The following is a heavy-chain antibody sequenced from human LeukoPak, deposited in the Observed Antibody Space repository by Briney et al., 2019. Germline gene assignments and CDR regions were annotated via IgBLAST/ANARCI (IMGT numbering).Heavy chain of an antibody. Sequence: SETLPLTCTVSGGSISSSSYYWGWIRQPPGKGLEWIGSIYYSGSTYYNPSLKSRVTISVDTSKNQFSLKLSSVTAADTAVYYCARRITASHFDYWGQGTLVTVSS. D-gene: IGHD3-3*01. CDR3: ARRITASHFDY. J-gene: IGHJ4*02. V-gene: IGHV4-39*01. CDR2: IYYSGST. CDR1: GGSISSSSYY.